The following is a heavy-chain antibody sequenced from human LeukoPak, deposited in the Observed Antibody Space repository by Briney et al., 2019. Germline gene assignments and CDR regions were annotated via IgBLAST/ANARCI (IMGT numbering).Heavy chain of an antibody. CDR2: IQPDGNEK. CDR1: GFTFSTYW. Sequence: PGGSLRLSCAASGFTFSTYWMSWVRQAPGKGLEWVANIQPDGNEKYYVDSVKGRFTISRDNAKNSLFLQMNSLRAEDTAVYYCARVVPAVTNRFDPWGQGTLVTVS. J-gene: IGHJ5*02. D-gene: IGHD2-2*01. V-gene: IGHV3-7*05. CDR3: ARVVPAVTNRFDP.